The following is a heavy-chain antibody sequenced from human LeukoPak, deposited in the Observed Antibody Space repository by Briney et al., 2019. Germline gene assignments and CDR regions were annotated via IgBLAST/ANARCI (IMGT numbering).Heavy chain of an antibody. D-gene: IGHD1-26*01. CDR3: ARDIGSSYNWFAP. Sequence: SVKVSCKASGGTFSSYAISWVRQAPGQGLEWMGRIIPIFGTANYAQKFQGRVTITTDESTSTAYMELSSLRSEDTAVYYCARDIGSSYNWFAPWGQGTLVTVSS. J-gene: IGHJ5*02. CDR1: GGTFSSYA. V-gene: IGHV1-69*05. CDR2: IIPIFGTA.